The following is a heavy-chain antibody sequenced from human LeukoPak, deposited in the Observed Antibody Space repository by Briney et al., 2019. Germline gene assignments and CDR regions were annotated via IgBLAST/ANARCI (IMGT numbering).Heavy chain of an antibody. CDR2: IRYDGSNK. CDR3: AKRGGLSSLFDP. Sequence: GGSLRLSCAASGFTFSSYGMHWVRQAPGKGLEWVAFIRYDGSNKYYADSVKGRFTISRDNSKNTLYLQMNSLRAEDTAVYYCAKRGGLSSLFDPWGQGTLVTVS. J-gene: IGHJ5*02. CDR1: GFTFSSYG. V-gene: IGHV3-30*02. D-gene: IGHD2-15*01.